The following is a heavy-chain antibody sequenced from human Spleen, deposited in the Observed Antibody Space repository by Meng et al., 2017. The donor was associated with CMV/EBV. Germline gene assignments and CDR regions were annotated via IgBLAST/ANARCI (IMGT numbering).Heavy chain of an antibody. Sequence: QVQLVQSGAEVKKPGASVKVSCKASGHTFADYYINWVRQAPGQGLEWMGWINPSSGGTNYAQKFQGRVTMSRDTTDSIVYMEVINLRSDDTAVYYCARVSYSSPMEDYWGQGTLVTVSS. CDR3: ARVSYSSPMEDY. J-gene: IGHJ4*02. D-gene: IGHD6-19*01. CDR2: INPSSGGT. V-gene: IGHV1-2*02. CDR1: GHTFADYY.